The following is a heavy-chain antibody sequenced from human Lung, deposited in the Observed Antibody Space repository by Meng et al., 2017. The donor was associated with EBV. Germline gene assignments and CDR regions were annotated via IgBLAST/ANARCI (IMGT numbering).Heavy chain of an antibody. CDR1: EFTFSNPW. J-gene: IGHJ4*02. D-gene: IGHD2-8*02. CDR3: SRDLVGSADS. Sequence: EVQLVEAGVDLVQPGESLRLSCAASEFTFSNPWMHWVCQAPEKGLEWVADIKCDGSEKYFEDSVKGRLTISRDNAKNSLYLQMNSLRAEDTAVYYCSRDLVGSADSWGQGTLVTVSS. CDR2: IKCDGSEK. V-gene: IGHV3-52*01.